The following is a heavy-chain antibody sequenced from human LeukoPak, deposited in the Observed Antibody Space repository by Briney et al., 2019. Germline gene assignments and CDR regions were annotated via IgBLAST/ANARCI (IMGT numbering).Heavy chain of an antibody. D-gene: IGHD1-14*01. CDR2: IYYSGST. CDR3: ARGPEYWYFGL. CDR1: GGSISSGDYY. V-gene: IGHV4-30-4*08. Sequence: PSQTLSLTCTVSGGSISSGDYYWSWIRQPPGKGLEWIGYIYYSGSTYYNPSLKSRVTISVDTSKNQLSLKLSSVTAADTAVYYCARGPEYWYFGLWGRGTLVTVSS. J-gene: IGHJ2*01.